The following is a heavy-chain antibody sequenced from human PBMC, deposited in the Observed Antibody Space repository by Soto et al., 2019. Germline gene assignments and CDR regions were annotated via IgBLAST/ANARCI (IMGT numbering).Heavy chain of an antibody. Sequence: QVQLVQSGAEVKKPGSSVKVSCKASGGTFSSYAISWVRQAPGQGLEWMGGIIPIFGTANYAQKFQGRVTITAAESTSTGYMELSSLRSEDTAVYYCARDLDYGDYSWYFDLWGRGTLVTVSS. CDR2: IIPIFGTA. V-gene: IGHV1-69*12. CDR3: ARDLDYGDYSWYFDL. CDR1: GGTFSSYA. D-gene: IGHD4-17*01. J-gene: IGHJ2*01.